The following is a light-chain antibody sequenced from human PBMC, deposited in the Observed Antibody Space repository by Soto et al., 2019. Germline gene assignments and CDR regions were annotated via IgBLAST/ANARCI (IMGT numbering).Light chain of an antibody. V-gene: IGLV2-14*01. J-gene: IGLJ3*02. CDR1: SNDVGGYKY. Sequence: QSVLTQPASVSGSPGQSITISCTGTSNDVGGYKYVSWYQHHPGKAPKLMIYEVSYRPSGISGRFSGSKSGKTASLTISGLQAEDEADYYCSSYTSSTTWVFGGGTKLTVL. CDR2: EVS. CDR3: SSYTSSTTWV.